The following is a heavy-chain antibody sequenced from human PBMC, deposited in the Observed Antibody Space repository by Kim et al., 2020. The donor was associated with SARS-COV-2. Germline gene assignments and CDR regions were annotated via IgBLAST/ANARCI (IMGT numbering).Heavy chain of an antibody. D-gene: IGHD2-2*01. J-gene: IGHJ1*01. V-gene: IGHV3-30*18. CDR1: GFTFSSYG. Sequence: GGSLRLSCAASGFTFSSYGMHWVRQAPGKGLEWVAVISYDGSNKYYADSVKGRFTISRDNSKNTLYLQMNSLRAEDTAVYYCAKGPYHPWGQGTLVTVSS. CDR2: ISYDGSNK. CDR3: AKGPYHP.